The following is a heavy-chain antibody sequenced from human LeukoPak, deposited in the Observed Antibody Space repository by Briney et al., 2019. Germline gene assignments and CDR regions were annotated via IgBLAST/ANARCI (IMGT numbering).Heavy chain of an antibody. CDR1: GSTFSSYA. D-gene: IGHD2-15*01. Sequence: PGGSLRLSCAASGSTFSSYAMSWVRQAPGKGPEWVSAISGSGGSTYYADSVKGRFTISRDNSKNTLYLQMNSLRAEDTAVYYCAKAGYCSGGSCYLGYYGMDVWGKGTTVTVSS. CDR2: ISGSGGST. CDR3: AKAGYCSGGSCYLGYYGMDV. V-gene: IGHV3-23*01. J-gene: IGHJ6*04.